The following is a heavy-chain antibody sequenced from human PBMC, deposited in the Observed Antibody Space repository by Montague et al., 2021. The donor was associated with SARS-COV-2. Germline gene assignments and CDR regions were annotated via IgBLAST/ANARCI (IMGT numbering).Heavy chain of an antibody. Sequence: SETLSLTCTVSGGSISSYYWSWIRQPPGKGLEWIGCIYYSGSTNYNPSLKSRVTISVDTSKNQFSLKLSSVTAADTAVYYCARGPQEYRITLIVVDYWYFDLWGRGTLVTVSS. CDR3: ARGPQEYRITLIVVDYWYFDL. D-gene: IGHD3-22*01. CDR2: IYYSGST. CDR1: GGSISSYY. V-gene: IGHV4-59*01. J-gene: IGHJ2*01.